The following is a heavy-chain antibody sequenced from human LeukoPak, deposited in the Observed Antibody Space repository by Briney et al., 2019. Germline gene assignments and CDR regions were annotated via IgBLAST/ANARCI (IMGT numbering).Heavy chain of an antibody. CDR2: ISSSSSYI. CDR3: ARDPKTLYYYGSGSYYAKSDYFDY. CDR1: GFTFSSYS. Sequence: GGSLRLSCAASGFTFSSYSMNWVRQAPGKGLEWVSSISSSSSYIYYADSVKGRFTISRDNAKNSLYLQMNSLRAEDTAVYYCARDPKTLYYYGSGSYYAKSDYFDYWGQGTLVTVSS. D-gene: IGHD3-10*01. J-gene: IGHJ4*02. V-gene: IGHV3-21*01.